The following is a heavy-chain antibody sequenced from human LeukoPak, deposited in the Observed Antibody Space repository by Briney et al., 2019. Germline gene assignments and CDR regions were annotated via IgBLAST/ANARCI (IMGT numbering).Heavy chain of an antibody. Sequence: NPSETLSLTCTVSGGSISSSSYYWGWIRQPPGKGLEWIGSIYYSGYTYYNPSLESRVTISIDTSKNQFSLKLSSVTAADTAIYYCAKHYMGSSYNRGLDSWGQGTLVTVSS. CDR3: AKHYMGSSYNRGLDS. CDR1: GGSISSSSYY. V-gene: IGHV4-39*01. CDR2: IYYSGYT. D-gene: IGHD3-10*01. J-gene: IGHJ4*02.